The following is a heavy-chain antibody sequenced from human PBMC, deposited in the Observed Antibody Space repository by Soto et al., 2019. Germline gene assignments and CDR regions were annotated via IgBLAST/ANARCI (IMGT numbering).Heavy chain of an antibody. Sequence: QVQLVESGGGVVQPGACLRLSCAASGFRFKSFGMHWVRQAPGKGLDWVAFTSYDANNKDYGDFVKGRFTVSIDTSLNTLPLQMNFLLPDDTALYYCPLWGTTAGFDLWGQGTLVSVSS. V-gene: IGHV3-30*03. CDR3: PLWGTTAGFDL. CDR1: GFRFKSFG. CDR2: TSYDANNK. J-gene: IGHJ4*02. D-gene: IGHD3-16*01.